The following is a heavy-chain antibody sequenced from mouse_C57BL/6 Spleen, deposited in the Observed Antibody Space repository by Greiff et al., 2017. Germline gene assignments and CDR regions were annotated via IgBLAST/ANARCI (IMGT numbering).Heavy chain of an antibody. CDR1: GFTFSSYT. CDR2: ISGGGGNT. V-gene: IGHV5-9*01. Sequence: EVQRLESGGGLVKPGGSLKLSCAASGFTFSSYTMSWVRQTPEKRLEWVATISGGGGNTYYPDSVKGRFTISRDNAKNTLYLQMSSLRSEDTALYYCARGDYYGSSYVVDYWGQGTTLTVSS. CDR3: ARGDYYGSSYVVDY. D-gene: IGHD1-1*01. J-gene: IGHJ2*01.